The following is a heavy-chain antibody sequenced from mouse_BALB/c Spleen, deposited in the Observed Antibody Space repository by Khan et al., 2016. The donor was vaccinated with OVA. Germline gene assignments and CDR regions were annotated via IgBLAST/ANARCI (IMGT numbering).Heavy chain of an antibody. CDR3: ERSNYYGSSLYAMDY. Sequence: DLVKPGASVKLSCKASGYTFTSYWINWIKERPGQGLEWIGRVAPGSGSNSYNEMFKAKATLTIDTSSRTAYIQLSSLSSGDSAVYFCERSNYYGSSLYAMDYWGQGTSVTVSS. V-gene: IGHV1S41*01. J-gene: IGHJ4*01. CDR2: VAPGSGSN. CDR1: GYTFTSYW. D-gene: IGHD1-1*01.